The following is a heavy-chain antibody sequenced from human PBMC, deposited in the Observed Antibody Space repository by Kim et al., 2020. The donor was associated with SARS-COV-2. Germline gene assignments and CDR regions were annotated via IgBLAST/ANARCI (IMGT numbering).Heavy chain of an antibody. V-gene: IGHV3-53*01. CDR3: ARDHIEPGYSSGWHEGDWFDP. J-gene: IGHJ5*02. Sequence: GGSLRLSCAASGFTVSSNYMSWVRQAPGKGLEWVSVIYSGGSTYYADSVKGRFTISRDNSKNTLYLQMNSLRAEDTAVYYCARDHIEPGYSSGWHEGDWFDPWGQGTLVTVSS. CDR2: IYSGGST. D-gene: IGHD6-19*01. CDR1: GFTVSSNY.